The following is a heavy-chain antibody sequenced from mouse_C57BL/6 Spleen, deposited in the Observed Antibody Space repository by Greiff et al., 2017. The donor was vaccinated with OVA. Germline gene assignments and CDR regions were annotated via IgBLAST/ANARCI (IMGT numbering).Heavy chain of an antibody. CDR3: ARNAPGGYDAWFAY. D-gene: IGHD2-2*01. CDR2: IWSGGST. Sequence: VQLQQSGPGLVQPSQSLSITCTVSGFSLTSYGVHWVRQSPGKGLEWLGVIWSGGSTDYNAAFISRLSISKDNSKSQVFFKMNRLQADDTAIYYCARNAPGGYDAWFAYWGQGTLVTVSA. V-gene: IGHV2-2*01. CDR1: GFSLTSYG. J-gene: IGHJ3*01.